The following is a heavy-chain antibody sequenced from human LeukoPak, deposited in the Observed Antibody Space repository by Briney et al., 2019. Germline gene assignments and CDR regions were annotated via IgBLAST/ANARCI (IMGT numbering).Heavy chain of an antibody. J-gene: IGHJ4*02. Sequence: GGSLRLSCAASGLTFSAYSMSWVRQAPGKGLEWVSAIGVSGVDTYYADSVKGRFAVSRDNSKSMLYLQLNSLRAEDTAVYYCAKDGYYGGRSCGYFDSWGQGTLVTVSS. V-gene: IGHV3-23*01. CDR2: IGVSGVDT. CDR3: AKDGYYGGRSCGYFDS. D-gene: IGHD3-10*01. CDR1: GLTFSAYS.